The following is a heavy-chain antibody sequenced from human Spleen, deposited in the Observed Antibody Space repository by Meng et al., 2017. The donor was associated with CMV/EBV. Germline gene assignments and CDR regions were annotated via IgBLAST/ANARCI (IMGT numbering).Heavy chain of an antibody. J-gene: IGHJ4*02. Sequence: SGFTFSSYWRSWVRQAPGKGLEWVANIKQDGSEKYYVDSVKGRFTISRDNAKNSLYLQMNSLRAEDTAVYYCARDGGSVAGTPVDYWGQGTLVTVSS. CDR1: GFTFSSYW. D-gene: IGHD6-19*01. V-gene: IGHV3-7*01. CDR3: ARDGGSVAGTPVDY. CDR2: IKQDGSEK.